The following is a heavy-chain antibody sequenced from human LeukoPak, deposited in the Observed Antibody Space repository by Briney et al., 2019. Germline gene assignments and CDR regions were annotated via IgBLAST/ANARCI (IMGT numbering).Heavy chain of an antibody. CDR1: GFTFSNSW. Sequence: GGSLRLSCAGSGFTFSNSWMGWVRQAPGKGLEWVANVQHIGGETYYVDSVKGRFTISRDNAKNSLYLQMNSLRAEDTAVYYCARHSTAYCSGGSCYPEEQDWGQGTLVTVSS. V-gene: IGHV3-7*01. CDR3: ARHSTAYCSGGSCYPEEQD. CDR2: VQHIGGET. J-gene: IGHJ4*02. D-gene: IGHD2-15*01.